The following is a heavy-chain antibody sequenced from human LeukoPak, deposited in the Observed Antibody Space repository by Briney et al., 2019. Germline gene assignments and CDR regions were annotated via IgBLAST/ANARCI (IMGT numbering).Heavy chain of an antibody. CDR2: IYKNAIT. V-gene: IGHV3-53*01. D-gene: IGHD3-10*01. Sequence: GGSLRLSCAASGFTFSSYWMHWVRQAPGKGLEWVSVIYKNAITYHADTVKGRFTISRDNAKNMLYLQMNSLRADDTAVYYCARSLRVRGVPDYMDVWGKGTTVIISS. CDR1: GFTFSSYW. J-gene: IGHJ6*03. CDR3: ARSLRVRGVPDYMDV.